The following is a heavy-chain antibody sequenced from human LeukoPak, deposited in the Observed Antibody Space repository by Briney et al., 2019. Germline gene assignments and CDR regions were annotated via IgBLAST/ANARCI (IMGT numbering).Heavy chain of an antibody. Sequence: GGSLRLSCAASGFTFSSYEMNWVRQAPGKGLEWVSYISSSGSTMYYADSVKGRFTISRDNAKNSLYLQMNSLRAEDTAVYYCARDPPYDSSGYNYYYGMDVWGQGTTVTVSS. CDR2: ISSSGSTM. V-gene: IGHV3-48*03. D-gene: IGHD3-22*01. J-gene: IGHJ6*02. CDR3: ARDPPYDSSGYNYYYGMDV. CDR1: GFTFSSYE.